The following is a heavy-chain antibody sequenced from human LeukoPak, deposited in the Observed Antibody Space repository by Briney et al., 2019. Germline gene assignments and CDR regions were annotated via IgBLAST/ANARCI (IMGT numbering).Heavy chain of an antibody. V-gene: IGHV3-53*01. J-gene: IGHJ3*02. D-gene: IGHD2-15*01. CDR3: ATNLVVVAATGGDGAFDI. CDR2: IYSGGST. CDR1: GFTVSSNY. Sequence: GGSLRLSCAASGFTVSSNYMSWVRQAPGKGLEWVSVIYSGGSTYYADSVKGRFTISRDNSKNTLYLQMNSLRAEDTAVYYCATNLVVVAATGGDGAFDIWGQGTMVAVSS.